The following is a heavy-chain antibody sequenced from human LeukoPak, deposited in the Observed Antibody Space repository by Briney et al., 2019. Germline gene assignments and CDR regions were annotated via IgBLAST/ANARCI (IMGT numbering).Heavy chain of an antibody. CDR3: ARGGPRSYYYYGMDV. Sequence: SGGSLRLSCAASGFVFSSSPMNWVRQAPGKGLEWVSYSRNDQNIYYAASVEGRFTISRDNARNSLYLQMNSLRDEDTAVYYCARGGPRSYYYYGMDVWGQGTTVTVSS. D-gene: IGHD2-15*01. V-gene: IGHV3-48*02. J-gene: IGHJ6*02. CDR1: GFVFSSSP. CDR2: SRNDQNI.